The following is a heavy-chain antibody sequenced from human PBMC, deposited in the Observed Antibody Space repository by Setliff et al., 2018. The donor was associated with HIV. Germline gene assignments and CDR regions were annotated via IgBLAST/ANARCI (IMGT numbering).Heavy chain of an antibody. CDR3: ALPVLGRYSYGYFDY. Sequence: SVKVSCKASGGTFSSYAISWVRQAPGQGLEWMGGIIPIFGTANYAQKFQGRVTITADESTSTAYMELSSLRSEDTAVYYCALPVLGRYSYGYFDYWGQGTLVTVSS. CDR2: IIPIFGTA. D-gene: IGHD5-18*01. CDR1: GGTFSSYA. V-gene: IGHV1-69*13. J-gene: IGHJ4*02.